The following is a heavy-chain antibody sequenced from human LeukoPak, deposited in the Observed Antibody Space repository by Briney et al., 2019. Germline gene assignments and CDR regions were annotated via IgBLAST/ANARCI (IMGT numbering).Heavy chain of an antibody. CDR3: ARDAYYDFWSGYYRDYYYMDV. D-gene: IGHD3-3*01. CDR2: IYYSGST. CDR1: GGSISSGGYY. J-gene: IGHJ6*03. V-gene: IGHV4-31*03. Sequence: DPSETLSLTCTVSGGSISSGGYYWSWIRQHPGKGLEWIGYIYYSGSTYYNPSLKSRVTISVDTSKNQFSLKLSSVTAADTAVYYCARDAYYDFWSGYYRDYYYMDVWGKGTTVTVSS.